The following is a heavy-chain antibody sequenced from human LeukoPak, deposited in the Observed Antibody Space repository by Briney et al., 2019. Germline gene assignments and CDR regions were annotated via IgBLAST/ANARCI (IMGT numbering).Heavy chain of an antibody. CDR2: ISGSGGST. V-gene: IGHV3-23*01. CDR3: AKIVNYYDGSGQPHEYFQH. Sequence: GGSLRLSCAASGFTSSSYAMSWVRQAPGKGLEWVSAISGSGGSTYYADSVKGRFTISRGNSKNTLYLQMNSLRAEDTAVYYCAKIVNYYDGSGQPHEYFQHWGQGTLVTVSS. CDR1: GFTSSSYA. D-gene: IGHD3-22*01. J-gene: IGHJ1*01.